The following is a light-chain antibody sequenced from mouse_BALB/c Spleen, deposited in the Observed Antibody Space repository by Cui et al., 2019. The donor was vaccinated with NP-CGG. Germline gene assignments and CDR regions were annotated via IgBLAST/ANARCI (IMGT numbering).Light chain of an antibody. CDR2: GTN. Sequence: QAVVTQVSALNTSPGETVTLTCSSSTGDVTTSNYANWVQEKPDHLFTGLIGGTNNRAPGVPARFSGSLIGDKAALTITGAQTEDEAIYFCALWYSNHWVFGGGTKLTVL. CDR1: TGDVTTSNY. J-gene: IGLJ1*01. V-gene: IGLV1*01. CDR3: ALWYSNHWV.